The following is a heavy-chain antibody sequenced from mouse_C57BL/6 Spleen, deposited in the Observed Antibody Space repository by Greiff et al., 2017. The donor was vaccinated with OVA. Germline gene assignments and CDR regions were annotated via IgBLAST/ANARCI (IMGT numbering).Heavy chain of an antibody. J-gene: IGHJ4*01. CDR1: GFTFSSYG. V-gene: IGHV5-6*01. CDR2: ISSGGSYT. CDR3: ARHPNYSNYLYYAMDY. Sequence: EVQLVESGGDLVKPGGSLKLSCAASGFTFSSYGMSWVRQTPDKRLEWVATISSGGSYTYYPDSVKGRFTISRDNAKNTLYLQMSSLKSEDTAMYYCARHPNYSNYLYYAMDYWGQGTSVTVSS. D-gene: IGHD2-5*01.